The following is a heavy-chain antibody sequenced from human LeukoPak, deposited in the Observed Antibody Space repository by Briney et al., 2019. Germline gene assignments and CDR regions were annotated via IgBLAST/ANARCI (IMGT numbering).Heavy chain of an antibody. V-gene: IGHV4-59*08. J-gene: IGHJ6*03. CDR3: ARHIAAAGLSYYYYMDV. D-gene: IGHD6-13*01. CDR2: IYYSGST. Sequence: SETLSLTCTVSGGSINSYYWSWIRQPPGKGLEWIGYIYYSGSTNYNPSLKSRVTISIDTSKNQFSLKLSSVTAADTAVYYCARHIAAAGLSYYYYMDVWGKGTTVTISS. CDR1: GGSINSYY.